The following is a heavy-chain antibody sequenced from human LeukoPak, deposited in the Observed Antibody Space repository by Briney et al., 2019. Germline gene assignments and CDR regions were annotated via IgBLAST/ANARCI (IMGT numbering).Heavy chain of an antibody. CDR1: GFTFSSYG. D-gene: IGHD6-13*01. CDR3: VNNVLIGAPATRDS. V-gene: IGHV3-30*18. CDR2: ISFDGKTK. J-gene: IGHJ4*02. Sequence: PGGSLRLSCAASGFTFSSYGMHWVRQAPGKGLEWVAVISFDGKTKYYTDSVKGRFTISRDISKNTLYLQMSSLRPEDTAVYYCVNNVLIGAPATRDSWGQGTLVTVSS.